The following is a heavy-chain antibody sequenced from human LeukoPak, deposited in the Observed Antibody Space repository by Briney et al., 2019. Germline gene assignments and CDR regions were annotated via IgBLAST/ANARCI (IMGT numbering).Heavy chain of an antibody. CDR3: ARVSSSTSCFDY. J-gene: IGHJ4*02. V-gene: IGHV1-2*04. D-gene: IGHD2-2*01. CDR1: GGTFSSYA. Sequence: ASVKVSCKASGGTFSSYAISWVRQAPGQGLEWMGWINPNSGGTNYAQKFQGWVTMTRDTSISTAYMELSRLRSDDTAVYYCARVSSSTSCFDYWGQGTLVTVSS. CDR2: INPNSGGT.